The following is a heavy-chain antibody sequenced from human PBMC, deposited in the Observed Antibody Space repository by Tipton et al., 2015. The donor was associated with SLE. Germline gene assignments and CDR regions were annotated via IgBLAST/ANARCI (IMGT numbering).Heavy chain of an antibody. CDR2: INHTGST. J-gene: IGHJ5*02. V-gene: IGHV4-34*01. D-gene: IGHD1-1*01. Sequence: TLSLTCAVYGGSFSDYYWSWIRQPPGKGLEWIGEINHTGSTNYSPSLKSRVTISVGSSKSQFSLYLSSVTAADTAMYYCARSLYDTNWFFFDLWGQGTLVTVSS. CDR1: GGSFSDYY. CDR3: ARSLYDTNWFFFDL.